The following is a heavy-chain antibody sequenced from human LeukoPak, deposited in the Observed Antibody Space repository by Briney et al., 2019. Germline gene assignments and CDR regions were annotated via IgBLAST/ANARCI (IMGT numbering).Heavy chain of an antibody. CDR1: GDSVSSNSAA. D-gene: IGHD6-19*01. V-gene: IGHV6-1*01. J-gene: IGHJ5*02. Sequence: SQTLSLTCAISGDSVSSNSAAWNWIRQSLSRGLEWLGRTYYRSKWSKWCNDYAVSVKGRVTINPDTSKNQFSLQLNSVTPEDTAVYYCARDSGSGWSNWFDPWGQGTLVTVSS. CDR2: TYYRSKWSKWCN. CDR3: ARDSGSGWSNWFDP.